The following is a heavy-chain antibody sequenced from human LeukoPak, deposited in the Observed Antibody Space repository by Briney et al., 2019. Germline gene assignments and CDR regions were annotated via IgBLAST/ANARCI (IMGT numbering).Heavy chain of an antibody. D-gene: IGHD4-17*01. CDR2: IIPIFGTA. J-gene: IGHJ2*01. Sequence: SVKVSCKASGGTFSSYAISWVRQAPGEGLEWMGGIIPIFGTANYAQKFQGRVTITADESTSTAYMELSSLRSEDTAVYYCARGAGDYWYFDLWGRGTLVTVSS. CDR3: ARGAGDYWYFDL. V-gene: IGHV1-69*01. CDR1: GGTFSSYA.